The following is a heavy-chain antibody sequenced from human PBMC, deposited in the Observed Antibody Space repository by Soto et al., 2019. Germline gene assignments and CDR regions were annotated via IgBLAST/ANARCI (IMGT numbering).Heavy chain of an antibody. CDR1: GGTFSSYA. Sequence: SVKVSCKASGGTFSSYAISWVRQAPGQGLEWMGGIIPIFGTANYAQKFQGRVTITADESTSTAYMELSSLRSEDTAVYYCARGASRDYVWGSHRQNPYYYYGMDVWGQGTTVTVSS. D-gene: IGHD3-16*02. CDR2: IIPIFGTA. CDR3: ARGASRDYVWGSHRQNPYYYYGMDV. J-gene: IGHJ6*02. V-gene: IGHV1-69*13.